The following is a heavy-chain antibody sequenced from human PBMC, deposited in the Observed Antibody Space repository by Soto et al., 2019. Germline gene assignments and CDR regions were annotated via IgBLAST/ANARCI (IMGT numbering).Heavy chain of an antibody. CDR3: ARDFGHYDSSGYYLNWFDP. V-gene: IGHV4-30-4*01. CDR1: GGSISSGDYY. CDR2: IYYSGST. J-gene: IGHJ5*02. Sequence: SETLSLTCTVSGGSISSGDYYWSWIRQPPGKGLEWIGYIYYSGSTYYNPSLKSRVTISVDTSKNQFSLKLSSVTAADTAVYYCARDFGHYDSSGYYLNWFDPWGQGTLVTVSS. D-gene: IGHD3-22*01.